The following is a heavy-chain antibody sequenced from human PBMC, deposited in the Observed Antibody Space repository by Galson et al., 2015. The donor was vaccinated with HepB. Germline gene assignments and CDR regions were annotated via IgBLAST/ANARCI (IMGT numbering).Heavy chain of an antibody. CDR2: MSYDGRNT. D-gene: IGHD6-19*01. Sequence: SLRLSCAASGFNFDAYAMHWVRQAPGKGLEWLSLMSYDGRNTYYADSVKGRFTISRDNSKSIAYLQMNSLKTEDTAVYYCSRAYRSGWWEVFDPWGQGILVTVST. CDR3: SRAYRSGWWEVFDP. J-gene: IGHJ5*02. CDR1: GFNFDAYA. V-gene: IGHV3-30*04.